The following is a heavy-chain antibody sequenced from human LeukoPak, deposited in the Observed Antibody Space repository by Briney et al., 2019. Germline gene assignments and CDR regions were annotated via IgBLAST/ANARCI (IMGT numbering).Heavy chain of an antibody. CDR3: ARETQTSPLYYYDSSGPWGLMRTAAFDI. CDR1: GGSISSYY. D-gene: IGHD3-22*01. V-gene: IGHV4-59*01. Sequence: PSETLSLTCTVSGGSISSYYWSWIRQPPGKGLEWIGYIYYSGSTNYNPSLKSRVTISVDTSKNQFSLKLSSVTAADTAVYYCARETQTSPLYYYDSSGPWGLMRTAAFDIWGQGTMVTVSS. J-gene: IGHJ3*02. CDR2: IYYSGST.